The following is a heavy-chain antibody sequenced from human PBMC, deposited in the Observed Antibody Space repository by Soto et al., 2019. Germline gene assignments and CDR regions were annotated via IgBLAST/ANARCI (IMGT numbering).Heavy chain of an antibody. Sequence: QITLNESGPTQVKPRQTLTLTCTFSGFSLTTSGVGVGWIRQSPGKAPEWLALIYWDDDKRYSPSLKSRLTITKDISKTQVVLTMAGLDPADTATYYCAHRVLRTVFGLVTTTAIYFDFWGQGTPVAVSS. D-gene: IGHD3-3*01. V-gene: IGHV2-5*02. CDR2: IYWDDDK. J-gene: IGHJ4*02. CDR3: AHRVLRTVFGLVTTTAIYFDF. CDR1: GFSLTTSGVG.